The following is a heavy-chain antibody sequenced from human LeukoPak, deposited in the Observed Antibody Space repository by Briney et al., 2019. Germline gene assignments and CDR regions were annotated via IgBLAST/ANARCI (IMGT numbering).Heavy chain of an antibody. Sequence: SQTLSLTCAISGDSVSSNSAAWNWIRQSQSRGLEWLGKTYYRSKWYNDHAVSVKSRITINPDTSKNQFSLQMNSVTPEDTAVYYCARVHRNYDILTGEYYYYGMDVWGKGTPVTVSS. J-gene: IGHJ6*04. D-gene: IGHD3-9*01. CDR3: ARVHRNYDILTGEYYYYGMDV. CDR1: GDSVSSNSAA. V-gene: IGHV6-1*01. CDR2: TYYRSKWYN.